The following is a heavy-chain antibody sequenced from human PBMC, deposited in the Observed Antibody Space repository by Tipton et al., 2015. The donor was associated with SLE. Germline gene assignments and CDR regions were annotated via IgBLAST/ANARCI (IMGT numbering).Heavy chain of an antibody. V-gene: IGHV4-34*01. CDR1: GGSFRGYY. CDR3: ARVLYHYGMDV. J-gene: IGHJ6*02. CDR2: INYTGST. Sequence: TLSLTCAVYGGSFRGYYWSWIRQPPGKGLEWVGEINYTGSTNYNPSLKSRVTFSVDTSKNQFSLKLSSVTAADTAVYYCARVLYHYGMDVWGQGTTVTVSS.